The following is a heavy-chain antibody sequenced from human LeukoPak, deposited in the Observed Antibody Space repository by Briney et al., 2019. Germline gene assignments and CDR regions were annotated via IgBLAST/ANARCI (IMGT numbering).Heavy chain of an antibody. CDR1: GFTFNYYA. D-gene: IGHD5-18*01. J-gene: IGHJ4*02. CDR3: ARHDSFIPY. V-gene: IGHV3-23*01. Sequence: GGSLRLSCAASGFTFNYYAMSWVRQAPGKGLEWVSSISDNEGRTYYTDSVKGRFTITRDNTKNTVYLQMHNLRADDTAVYFCARHDSFIPYWGQGALVTVSS. CDR2: ISDNEGRT.